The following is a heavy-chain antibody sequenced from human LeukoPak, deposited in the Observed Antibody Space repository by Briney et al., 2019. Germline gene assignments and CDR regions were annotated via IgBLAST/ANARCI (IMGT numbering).Heavy chain of an antibody. Sequence: GASVKVSCKASGYGFSDVYFNWVRQAPGQGLEWMGWINPHSGVTNYAQRFQGRVSMDASIDTAYMELSRLTSDDTAVYYCATSSSVTHTRDPWGQGTLVTVSS. CDR3: ATSSSVTHTRDP. D-gene: IGHD5/OR15-5a*01. CDR1: GYGFSDVY. J-gene: IGHJ5*02. CDR2: INPHSGVT. V-gene: IGHV1-2*02.